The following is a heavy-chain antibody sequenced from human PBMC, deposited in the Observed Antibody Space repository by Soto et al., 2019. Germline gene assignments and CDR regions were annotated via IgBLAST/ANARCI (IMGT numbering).Heavy chain of an antibody. CDR1: GFTLSGYA. V-gene: IGHV3-48*01. CDR2: ISSSSSTI. CDR3: ARDADFWSGFDI. J-gene: IGHJ3*02. D-gene: IGHD3-3*01. Sequence: GGSLRLSCAASGFTLSGYAMDWVRQAPGKGLEWVSYISSSSSTIYYADSVKGRFTISRDNAKNSLYLQMNSLRAEDTAVYYCARDADFWSGFDIWGQGTMVTVSS.